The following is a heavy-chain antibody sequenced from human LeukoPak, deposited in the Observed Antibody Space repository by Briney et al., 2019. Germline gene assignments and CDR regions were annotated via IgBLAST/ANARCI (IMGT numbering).Heavy chain of an antibody. D-gene: IGHD1-1*01. CDR3: ARDAGHQLSRRNYYAMDV. CDR1: GGSTSSYY. V-gene: IGHV4-59*12. Sequence: SETLSLTCTVSGGSTSSYYWSWIRQPPGKGLEWIGYIYYSGSTNYNPSLKSRVTISVDTSKNQFSLKLSSVTAADTAVYYCARDAGHQLSRRNYYAMDVWGQGTTVTVSS. J-gene: IGHJ6*02. CDR2: IYYSGST.